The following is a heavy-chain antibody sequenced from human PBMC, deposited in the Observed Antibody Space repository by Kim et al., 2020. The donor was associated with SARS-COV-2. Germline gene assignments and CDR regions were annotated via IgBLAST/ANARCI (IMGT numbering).Heavy chain of an antibody. D-gene: IGHD2-21*01. CDR2: IYYSGST. CDR1: GGSISSNY. CDR3: ASSPYCGGDCYSDYYYYY. J-gene: IGHJ6*03. Sequence: SETLSLTCTVSGGSISSNYWSWIRQPPGKGLEWIGYIYYSGSTNYNPSLKSRVTISVDTSKNQFSLKLSSVTAADTAVYYCASSPYCGGDCYSDYYYYY. V-gene: IGHV4-59*08.